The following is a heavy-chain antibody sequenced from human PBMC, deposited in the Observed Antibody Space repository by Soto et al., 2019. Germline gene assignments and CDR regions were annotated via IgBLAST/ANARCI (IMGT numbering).Heavy chain of an antibody. CDR1: GYSFITYW. CDR2: INPGDSDT. V-gene: IGHV5-51*01. D-gene: IGHD6-19*01. Sequence: XESLKISCRASGYSFITYWIGWVRQMPGKGLEWLGIINPGDSDTRYSPSFQGQVTISADKSISTAYLQWSSLKASDTAMYFCAAPFDTSGWIDYWGQGNLVTVSS. J-gene: IGHJ4*02. CDR3: AAPFDTSGWIDY.